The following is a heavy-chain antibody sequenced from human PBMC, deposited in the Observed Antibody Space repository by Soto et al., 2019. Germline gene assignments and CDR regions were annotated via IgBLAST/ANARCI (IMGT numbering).Heavy chain of an antibody. CDR1: GFTFSNHP. J-gene: IGHJ4*02. V-gene: IGHV3-23*01. CDR2: ISGSGETP. D-gene: IGHD3-10*01. Sequence: PGGSLRLSCVASGFTFSNHPMTWVRQAPGKGLEWVSGISGSGETPYYADSVKGRFTISRDNFINTLSLQMNSLRAEDTGTYYCAKDVRITMARGVLRSFDLWGQGTKVTVSS. CDR3: AKDVRITMARGVLRSFDL.